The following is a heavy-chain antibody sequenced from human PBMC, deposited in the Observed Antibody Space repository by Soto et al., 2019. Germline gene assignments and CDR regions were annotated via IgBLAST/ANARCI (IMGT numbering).Heavy chain of an antibody. V-gene: IGHV4-39*01. D-gene: IGHD3-10*02. Sequence: PSETLSLTCTVSGGSISSSSYYWGWIRQPPGKGLEWIGSIYYSGSTYYSPSLKSRVTISVDTSKNQFSLKLSSVTAADTAVYYCASIVVRGATFYYYYGMDVWGQGTTVTVSS. CDR1: GGSISSSSYY. CDR2: IYYSGST. CDR3: ASIVVRGATFYYYYGMDV. J-gene: IGHJ6*02.